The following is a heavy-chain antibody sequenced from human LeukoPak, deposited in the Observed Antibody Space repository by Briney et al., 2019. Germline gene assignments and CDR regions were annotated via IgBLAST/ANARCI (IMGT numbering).Heavy chain of an antibody. D-gene: IGHD2-21*02. V-gene: IGHV1-46*01. J-gene: IGHJ3*02. CDR1: GYTFTSYY. CDR3: ARDHAYCGGDCYYRGDAFDI. CDR2: INPSRGST. Sequence: GASVKVSCKASGYTFTSYYMHWVRQAPGQGLEWLGIINPSRGSTSYAQKFQGRVTMTRDTSTSTVYMELSSLRSEDTAVYYCARDHAYCGGDCYYRGDAFDIWGQGTMVTVSS.